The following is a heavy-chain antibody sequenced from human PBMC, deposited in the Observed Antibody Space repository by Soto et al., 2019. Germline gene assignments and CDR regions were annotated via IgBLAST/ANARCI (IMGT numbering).Heavy chain of an antibody. CDR1: GGTFSKSG. Sequence: QVQLVQSGAEVKTPGSSVKVSCKASGGTFSKSGISWVRQAPGQGLECMGVIMPTSGRPDYAQKFQGRVIITADDAASTAYMELSGLTSEDTAVYYCARTTITGTSPPGGFFDLWGRGTLVTVSS. V-gene: IGHV1-69*01. CDR2: IMPTSGRP. J-gene: IGHJ2*01. D-gene: IGHD1-7*01. CDR3: ARTTITGTSPPGGFFDL.